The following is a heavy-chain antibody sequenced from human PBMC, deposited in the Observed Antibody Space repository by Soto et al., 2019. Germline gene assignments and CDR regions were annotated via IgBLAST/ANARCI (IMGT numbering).Heavy chain of an antibody. Sequence: EVQLVESGGDLVEPGGSLRLSCEASEFTFTNAWMSWVGQAPGKGLEWVGRIKSKTAGGTTDYAAPVQGRFTISRDESRNTLYLQMNSLKTEDTAVYYCTSLYYGHWGQGTRVTVSS. CDR3: TSLYYGH. V-gene: IGHV3-15*01. J-gene: IGHJ4*02. D-gene: IGHD4-17*01. CDR1: EFTFTNAW. CDR2: IKSKTAGGTT.